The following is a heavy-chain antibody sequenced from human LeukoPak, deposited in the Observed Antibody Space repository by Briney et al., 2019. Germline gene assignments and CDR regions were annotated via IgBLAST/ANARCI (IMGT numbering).Heavy chain of an antibody. CDR1: GGSISSYY. CDR3: ARTTEGGYAYDYFYYYYMDV. V-gene: IGHV4-4*07. D-gene: IGHD5-18*01. CDR2: IYTSGST. J-gene: IGHJ6*03. Sequence: SETLSLTCTVSGGSISSYYWSWIRQPAGKGLEWIGRIYTSGSTNYNPSLKSRVTMSVDTSKNQFSLKLSSVTAADTAVYYCARTTEGGYAYDYFYYYYMDVWGKGTTVTISS.